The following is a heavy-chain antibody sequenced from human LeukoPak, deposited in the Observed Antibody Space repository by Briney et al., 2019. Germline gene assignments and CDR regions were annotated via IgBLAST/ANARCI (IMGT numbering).Heavy chain of an antibody. CDR1: GYTFSSYD. V-gene: IGHV1-8*01. CDR2: MNPNSGNT. CDR3: ARGLRREQQLLRAFDS. J-gene: IGHJ4*02. Sequence: ASAKDSCKAPGYTFSSYDINGVRQATGQGLEWMGWMNPNSGNTGYAQKFQGRVTMTSNTSISTAYMELSGLTSEDTAVYYCARGLRREQQLLRAFDSWGQGTLVTVSS. D-gene: IGHD6-13*01.